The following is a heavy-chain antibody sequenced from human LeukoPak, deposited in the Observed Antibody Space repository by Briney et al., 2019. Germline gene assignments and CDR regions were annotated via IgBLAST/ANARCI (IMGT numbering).Heavy chain of an antibody. D-gene: IGHD6-13*01. J-gene: IGHJ4*02. V-gene: IGHV3-23*01. Sequence: PGGSLRLSCAASGFTFSSYAMSWVRQAPGKGLEWVSAISGSGGSTYCADSVKGRFTISRDNSKNTLYLQMNSLRAEDTAVYYCAKDETGYSSSWFDYWGQGTLVTVSS. CDR1: GFTFSSYA. CDR3: AKDETGYSSSWFDY. CDR2: ISGSGGST.